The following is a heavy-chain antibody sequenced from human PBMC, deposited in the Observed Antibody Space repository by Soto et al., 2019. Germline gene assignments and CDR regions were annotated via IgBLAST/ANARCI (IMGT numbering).Heavy chain of an antibody. Sequence: SETLSLTCTVSGGSISSGAYYWSWIRQHPGKGLEWIGYIYYSGSTYCNPSLKSRVTISVDTSKNQFSLKLSSVTAADTAVYYCAIYDSSGSRGFQHWGQGTLVTVSS. CDR3: AIYDSSGSRGFQH. D-gene: IGHD3-22*01. J-gene: IGHJ1*01. CDR1: GGSISSGAYY. CDR2: IYYSGST. V-gene: IGHV4-31*03.